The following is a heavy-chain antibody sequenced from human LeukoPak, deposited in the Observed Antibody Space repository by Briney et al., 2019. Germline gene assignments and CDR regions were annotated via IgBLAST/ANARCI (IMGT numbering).Heavy chain of an antibody. V-gene: IGHV4-39*01. CDR3: ARHVRGTTRNYYFDY. J-gene: IGHJ4*02. Sequence: SETLSLTCTVSGGSISSSRYYWGWIRQPPGKGLEWIGSIYYSGSTYYNPSLKSRVTISVDTSKNQFSLKLSSVTAADTAVYYCARHVRGTTRNYYFDYWGQGTLVTVSS. D-gene: IGHD1-1*01. CDR2: IYYSGST. CDR1: GGSISSSRYY.